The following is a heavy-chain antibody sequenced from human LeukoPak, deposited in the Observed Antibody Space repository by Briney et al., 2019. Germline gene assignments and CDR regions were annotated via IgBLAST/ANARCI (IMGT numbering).Heavy chain of an antibody. Sequence: GGSLRLSCAASGFTFDNYAMHWIRQAPGKGLEWVSGITWNSGSIAYADSVKGRFTISRDNAKNSLYLQMNSLRAEDVALYYCTRSTGWYNYFDYWGQGALVTVSS. V-gene: IGHV3-9*03. D-gene: IGHD6-19*01. CDR1: GFTFDNYA. CDR2: ITWNSGSI. CDR3: TRSTGWYNYFDY. J-gene: IGHJ4*02.